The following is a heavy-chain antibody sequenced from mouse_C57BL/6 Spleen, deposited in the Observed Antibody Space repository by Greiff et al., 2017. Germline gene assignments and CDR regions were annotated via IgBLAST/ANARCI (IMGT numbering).Heavy chain of an antibody. V-gene: IGHV1-50*01. CDR2: IDPSDSYT. CDR3: ARRNYYGPRDFDY. D-gene: IGHD1-1*01. CDR1: GYTFTSYW. Sequence: QVQLQQPGAELVKPGASVKLSCKASGYTFTSYWMQWVKQRPGQGLEWIGEIDPSDSYTNYNQKFKGKATLTVDTSSSTAYMQLSSLTSEDSAVYYCARRNYYGPRDFDYWGQGTTLTVSS. J-gene: IGHJ2*01.